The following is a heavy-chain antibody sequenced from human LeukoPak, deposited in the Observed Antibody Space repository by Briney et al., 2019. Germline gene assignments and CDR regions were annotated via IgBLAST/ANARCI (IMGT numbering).Heavy chain of an antibody. Sequence: GASVKVSCKASGYTFTGYYMHWVRQAHGQGLEWMGRINPNSGGTNYAQKFQGRVTMTRDTSISTAYMELSRLRSDDTAVYYCARFYYYYDSSDYAGFDYWGQGTLVTVSS. CDR1: GYTFTGYY. CDR2: INPNSGGT. V-gene: IGHV1-2*06. D-gene: IGHD3-22*01. CDR3: ARFYYYYDSSDYAGFDY. J-gene: IGHJ4*02.